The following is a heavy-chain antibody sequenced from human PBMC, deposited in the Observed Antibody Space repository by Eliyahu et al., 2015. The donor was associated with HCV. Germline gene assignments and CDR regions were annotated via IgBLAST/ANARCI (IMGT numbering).Heavy chain of an antibody. CDR1: GYSITSGYY. V-gene: IGHV4-38-2*02. CDR3: ARAKMAHGVRLLAALFDY. D-gene: IGHD2-15*01. J-gene: IGHJ4*02. Sequence: QVHLQDSGPGLVKPSETLSLTCTVSGYSITSGYYWGWIRQSPGKGLEWIGSIHHSDGTYANPSLKSRVTISVDTSKNQFSLRLNSVTAADTAVYYCARAKMAHGVRLLAALFDYWGQGTLVTVSS. CDR2: IHHSDGT.